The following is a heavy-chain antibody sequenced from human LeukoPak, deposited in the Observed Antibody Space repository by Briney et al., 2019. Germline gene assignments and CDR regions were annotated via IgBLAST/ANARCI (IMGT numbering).Heavy chain of an antibody. J-gene: IGHJ3*02. CDR3: ARYGIAVALDAFDI. D-gene: IGHD6-19*01. Sequence: PSETLSLTCTVSGGSISSSSYYWGWIRQPPGKGLEWIGSIYYSGSTYYNPSLKSRVTISVDTSKNQFSLKLSSVTAADTAVYYCARYGIAVALDAFDIWGQGTMVTVSS. CDR1: GGSISSSSYY. V-gene: IGHV4-39*07. CDR2: IYYSGST.